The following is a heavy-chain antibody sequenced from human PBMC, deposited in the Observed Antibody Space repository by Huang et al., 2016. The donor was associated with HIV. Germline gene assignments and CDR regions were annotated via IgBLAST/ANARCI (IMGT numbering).Heavy chain of an antibody. D-gene: IGHD6-13*01. V-gene: IGHV1-18*01. CDR1: GYTFTNYG. CDR3: ARRMIATSGGRFDP. CDR2: ISAYNGNT. J-gene: IGHJ5*02. Sequence: QVQLVQSGAEVKKPGASVKVSCRASGYTFTNYGISWVRQAPGQGLEWRGWISAYNGNTNYAQKLQGRVTMTTDTSTNTAYMELRSLRSDDTAVYYCARRMIATSGGRFDPWGQGTLVTVSS.